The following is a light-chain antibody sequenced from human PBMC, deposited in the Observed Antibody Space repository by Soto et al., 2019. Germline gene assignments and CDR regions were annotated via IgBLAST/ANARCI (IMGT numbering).Light chain of an antibody. CDR3: QQYDTFPVT. CDR1: QSVSSN. CDR2: GAS. Sequence: EIFMTQSPATLSVCGGERATLSCRASQSVSSNLAWYPQKPGQAPRLLIYGASTRATGIPARFSGSGAGTDFTLTISRLEPEDFAVYYCQQYDTFPVTFGQGTRLEIK. V-gene: IGKV3-15*01. J-gene: IGKJ5*01.